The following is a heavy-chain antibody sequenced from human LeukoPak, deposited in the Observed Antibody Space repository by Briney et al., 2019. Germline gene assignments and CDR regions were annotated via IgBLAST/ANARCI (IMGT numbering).Heavy chain of an antibody. CDR3: ARLRYSARWLQPYFDY. D-gene: IGHD5-24*01. J-gene: IGHJ4*02. Sequence: GGSLRLSCAASGFTFSSYDMHWVRHATGKGLEWVSAIGTAGDTYYPGSVKGRFTISRENAKNSLYLQMNSLRAGDTAVYYCARLRYSARWLQPYFDYWGQGTLVTVSS. CDR2: IGTAGDT. V-gene: IGHV3-13*01. CDR1: GFTFSSYD.